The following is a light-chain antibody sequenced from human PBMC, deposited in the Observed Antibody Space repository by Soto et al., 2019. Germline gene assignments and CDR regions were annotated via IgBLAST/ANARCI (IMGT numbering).Light chain of an antibody. CDR3: QQYGSTPT. J-gene: IGKJ1*01. CDR2: GAS. V-gene: IGKV3-20*01. Sequence: EIVFTQSPGTLFLSPGERASLSCRASQTVSSSYLSWYQPKPGQAPRLLIYGASSRATGIPDRFTGSGSGTDFTLTISRVEPEDFAVYYCQQYGSTPTFGQGTKVDNK. CDR1: QTVSSSY.